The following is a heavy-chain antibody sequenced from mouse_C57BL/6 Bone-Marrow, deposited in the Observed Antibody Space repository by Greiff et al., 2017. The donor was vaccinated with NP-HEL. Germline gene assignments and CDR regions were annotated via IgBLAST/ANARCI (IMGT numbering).Heavy chain of an antibody. CDR2: INPSNGGT. CDR3: AVYYGYDGPYYYAMDY. Sequence: QVHVKQSGTELVKPGASVKLSCKASGYTFTSYWMHWVKQRPGQGLEWIGNINPSNGGTNYNEKFKSKATLTVDKSSSTAYMQLSSLTSEDSAVYYCAVYYGYDGPYYYAMDYWGQGTSVTVSS. J-gene: IGHJ4*01. V-gene: IGHV1-53*01. CDR1: GYTFTSYW. D-gene: IGHD2-2*01.